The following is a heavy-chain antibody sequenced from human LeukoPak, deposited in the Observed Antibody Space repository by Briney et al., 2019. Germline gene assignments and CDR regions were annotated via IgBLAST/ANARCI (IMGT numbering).Heavy chain of an antibody. CDR1: GGSISSSSYY. CDR3: ARHVRSSRAGYFEY. D-gene: IGHD1-26*01. Sequence: PSETLSLTCTVSGGSISSSSYYWGWIRQPPGKGLEWIGRIYYSGSTYYNPSLKSRVTISVDTSKNQFSLKLSSVTAADTAVYYCARHVRSSRAGYFEYWGQGTLVTVSS. CDR2: IYYSGST. V-gene: IGHV4-39*01. J-gene: IGHJ4*02.